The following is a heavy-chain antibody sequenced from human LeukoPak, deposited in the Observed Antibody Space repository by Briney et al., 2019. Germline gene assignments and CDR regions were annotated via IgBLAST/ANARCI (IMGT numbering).Heavy chain of an antibody. J-gene: IGHJ1*01. CDR2: INYMGSKT. D-gene: IGHD2-15*01. Sequence: GGSLRLSCVAAGFTFIKYAMSWVRQAPGKGLEWVAGINYMGSKTYYADSVEGRFRISREHSERTLYLQMNSLRAEATAVYYCAKETCSGGTCLGAPAGGFQHWGHGTPVTVSS. V-gene: IGHV3-23*01. CDR3: AKETCSGGTCLGAPAGGFQH. CDR1: GFTFIKYA.